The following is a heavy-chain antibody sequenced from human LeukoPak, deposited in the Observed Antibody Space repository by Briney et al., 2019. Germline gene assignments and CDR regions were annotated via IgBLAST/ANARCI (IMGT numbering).Heavy chain of an antibody. V-gene: IGHV4-39*01. Sequence: PSETLSLTCTVSGGSISSSSYYWGWIRQPPGKGLEWIGSIYNSGSTYYNPSLKSRVTISVDTSKNQFFLKLSSVTAADTAVYYCARRKTEQWLVHGDYFDYWGQGTLVTVSS. CDR1: GGSISSSSYY. CDR2: IYNSGST. J-gene: IGHJ4*02. D-gene: IGHD6-19*01. CDR3: ARRKTEQWLVHGDYFDY.